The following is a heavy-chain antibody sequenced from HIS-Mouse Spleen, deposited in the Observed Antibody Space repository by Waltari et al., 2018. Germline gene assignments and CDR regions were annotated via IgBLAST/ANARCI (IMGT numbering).Heavy chain of an antibody. D-gene: IGHD6-13*01. CDR1: GGSISSSSYY. CDR3: AREIPYSSSWYDWYFDL. J-gene: IGHJ2*01. CDR2: IYYRVGT. Sequence: QLQLQESGPGLVKPSETLSLTCTVSGGSISSSSYYWGWIRQPPGKGLEWIGSIYYRVGTTFNPSLKSRVTISVDTSKNQFSLKLSSVTAADTAVYYCAREIPYSSSWYDWYFDLWGRGTLVTVSS. V-gene: IGHV4-39*07.